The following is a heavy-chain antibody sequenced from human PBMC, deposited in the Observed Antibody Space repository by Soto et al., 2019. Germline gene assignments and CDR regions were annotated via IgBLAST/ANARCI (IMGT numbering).Heavy chain of an antibody. CDR1: GGTFSSYA. J-gene: IGHJ6*02. D-gene: IGHD5-12*01. V-gene: IGHV1-69*13. CDR3: ARDHRYSGYDRLYYGMDV. Sequence: SVKVSCKASGGTFSSYAISWVRQAPGQGLEWMGGIIPIFGTANYAQKFQGRVTITADESTSTAYMELSSLRSEDTAVYYCARDHRYSGYDRLYYGMDVWGQGTTVTVSS. CDR2: IIPIFGTA.